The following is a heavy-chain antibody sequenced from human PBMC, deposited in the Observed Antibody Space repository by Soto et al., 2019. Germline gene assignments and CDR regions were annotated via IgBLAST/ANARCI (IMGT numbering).Heavy chain of an antibody. Sequence: SVKVSCNASGLTFTSSAMQWVRQARGQRLEWIGWIVVGSGNTNYAQKFQERVTITRDMSTSTAYMELSSLRSEDTAVYYCAAAPNYDFWSGYYLEARFDYWGQGTLVTVSS. J-gene: IGHJ4*02. CDR1: GLTFTSSA. CDR2: IVVGSGNT. V-gene: IGHV1-58*02. CDR3: AAAPNYDFWSGYYLEARFDY. D-gene: IGHD3-3*01.